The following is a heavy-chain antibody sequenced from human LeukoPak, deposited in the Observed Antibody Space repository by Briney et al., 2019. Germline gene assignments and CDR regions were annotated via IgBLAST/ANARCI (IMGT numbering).Heavy chain of an antibody. CDR1: GGSITSNYW. V-gene: IGHV4-4*02. Sequence: PSGTLSLTCAVSGGSITSNYWWSWVRQSPGKGLEWIGEIFHSGRTNYNPSLKSRVSISLDNSRSEFSLRLNYVTAADTAVYYCARDGYERGDDTDYMDVWGKGTTVIVSS. D-gene: IGHD2-2*03. CDR3: ARDGYERGDDTDYMDV. J-gene: IGHJ6*03. CDR2: IFHSGRT.